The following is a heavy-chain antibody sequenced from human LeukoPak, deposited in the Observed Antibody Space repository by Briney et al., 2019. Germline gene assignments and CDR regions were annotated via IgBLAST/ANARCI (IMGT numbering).Heavy chain of an antibody. Sequence: PGGSLRPSCAASGFTFSSYSMNWVRQAPGKGLEWVSYISSSSSTIYYADSVKGRFTTSRDNATNSLYLQMNSLRAEDTAVYYCARDNGVVQWLVPYYYYYYMDVWGKGTTVTISS. CDR2: ISSSSSTI. CDR1: GFTFSSYS. D-gene: IGHD6-19*01. V-gene: IGHV3-48*01. J-gene: IGHJ6*03. CDR3: ARDNGVVQWLVPYYYYYYMDV.